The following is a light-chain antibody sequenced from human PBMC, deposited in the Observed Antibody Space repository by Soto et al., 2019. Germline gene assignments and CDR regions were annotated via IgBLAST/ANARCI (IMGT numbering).Light chain of an antibody. J-gene: IGKJ1*01. Sequence: EIVMTQSPATLSVSPGERATLSCRASQSVSSDLAWYQQKPGQSPRLLIYGASTRATGIPARFSGGGSGTEFTLTITSLQSEEFAVYYCQQYNKWPLTFGQGTKVEIK. V-gene: IGKV3-15*01. CDR3: QQYNKWPLT. CDR2: GAS. CDR1: QSVSSD.